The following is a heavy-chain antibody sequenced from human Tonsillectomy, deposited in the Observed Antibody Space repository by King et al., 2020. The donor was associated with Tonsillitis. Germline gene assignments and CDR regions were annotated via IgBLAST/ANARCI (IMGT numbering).Heavy chain of an antibody. CDR2: IWFDGSKT. CDR3: ARGNPPHCSDGGAGSCYDY. Sequence: VQLVESGGGVVQPGTSLRLSCAVAGFTFRTYGMHWVRQAPGKGLEWVGVIWFDGSKTWYADSVKGRFTISRDNSNNTVYLQMNGLRTEDTAVYYCARGNPPHCSDGGAGSCYDYWGQGTQVTVSS. V-gene: IGHV3-33*08. D-gene: IGHD2-15*01. CDR1: GFTFRTYG. J-gene: IGHJ4*02.